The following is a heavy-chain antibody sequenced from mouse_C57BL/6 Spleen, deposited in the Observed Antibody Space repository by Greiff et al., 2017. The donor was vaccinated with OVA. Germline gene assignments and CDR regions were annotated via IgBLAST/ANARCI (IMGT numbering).Heavy chain of an antibody. V-gene: IGHV3-6*01. Sequence: EVQVVESGPGLVKPSQSLSLTCSVTGYSITSGYYWNWIRQFPGNKLEWMGYISYDGSNNYNPSLKNRITITRDTSKNKFFLKLNSVTTEDTATYYCARSRGGTWYFDVWGTGTTVTVSS. CDR2: ISYDGSN. D-gene: IGHD4-1*01. CDR1: GYSITSGYY. J-gene: IGHJ1*03. CDR3: ARSRGGTWYFDV.